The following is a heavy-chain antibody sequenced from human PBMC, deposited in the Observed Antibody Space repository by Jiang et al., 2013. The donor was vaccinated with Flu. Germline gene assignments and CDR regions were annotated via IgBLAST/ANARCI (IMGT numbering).Heavy chain of an antibody. CDR3: ARVREKTXYYDSSGYQDAFDI. V-gene: IGHV1-69*01. CDR1: GGTFSSYA. D-gene: IGHD3-22*01. Sequence: GAEVKKPGSSVKVSCKASGGTFSSYAISWVRQAPGQGLEWMGGIIPIFGTANYAQKFQGRVTITADESTSTAYMELSSLRSEDTAVYYCARVREKTXYYDSSGYQDAFDIWGQGT. CDR2: IIPIFGTA. J-gene: IGHJ3*02.